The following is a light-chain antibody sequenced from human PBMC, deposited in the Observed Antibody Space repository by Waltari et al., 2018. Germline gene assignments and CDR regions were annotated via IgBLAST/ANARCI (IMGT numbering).Light chain of an antibody. CDR2: EVS. J-gene: IGLJ2*01. V-gene: IGLV2-23*02. CDR1: SSDVGEYNL. CDR3: CSYAGSSKV. Sequence: QSALTQPASVSGSPGQSITIACTGTSSDVGEYNLVSWYQQHPGKAPKLMIYEVSKRPSGVSNRFSGSKSGNTASLTISGLQAEDEADYYCCSYAGSSKVFGGGTKLTVL.